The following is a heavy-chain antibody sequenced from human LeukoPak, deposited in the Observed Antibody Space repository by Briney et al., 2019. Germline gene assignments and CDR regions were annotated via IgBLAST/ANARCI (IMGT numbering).Heavy chain of an antibody. CDR2: IDPDSGVT. V-gene: IGHV1-2*02. D-gene: IGHD6-19*01. J-gene: IGHJ4*02. Sequence: ASVKVSCKASGYTFIGYSIYWVRQAPGQGLEWMGRIDPDSGVTDYAQKFQDRVTVTSDTSINTVYMELSRLRSDDTAVYYCARARGSLAVAAPFDYWGQGTLVTVSS. CDR3: ARARGSLAVAAPFDY. CDR1: GYTFIGYS.